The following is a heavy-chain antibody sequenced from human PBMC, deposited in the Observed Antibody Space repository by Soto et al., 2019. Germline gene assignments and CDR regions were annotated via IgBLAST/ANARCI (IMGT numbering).Heavy chain of an antibody. D-gene: IGHD3-10*01. CDR2: IIPILGIA. J-gene: IGHJ6*03. Sequence: QVQLVQSGAEVKKPGSSVKVSCKASGGTFSSYTISWVRQAPGQGLEWMGRIIPILGIANYAQKFQGRVTITADKSTSTAYMELGSLRSEDTAVYYCARDMITMVRGEDYFSYMDVWGKGTTVTVSS. CDR3: ARDMITMVRGEDYFSYMDV. CDR1: GGTFSSYT. V-gene: IGHV1-69*08.